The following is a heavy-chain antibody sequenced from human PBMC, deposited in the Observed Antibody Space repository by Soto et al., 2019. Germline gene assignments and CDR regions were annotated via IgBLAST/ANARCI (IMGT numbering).Heavy chain of an antibody. CDR2: ISSSSSTI. Sequence: EVQLVESGGGLVQPGGSLRLSCAASGFTFSSYSMNWVRQAPGKGLEWVSYISSSSSTIYYADSVKGRFTISRDNAKNSLYLQMNSLRAEDTAVYYCARDLNYGLLDYWGQGTLVTVYS. CDR3: ARDLNYGLLDY. V-gene: IGHV3-48*01. CDR1: GFTFSSYS. D-gene: IGHD4-17*01. J-gene: IGHJ4*02.